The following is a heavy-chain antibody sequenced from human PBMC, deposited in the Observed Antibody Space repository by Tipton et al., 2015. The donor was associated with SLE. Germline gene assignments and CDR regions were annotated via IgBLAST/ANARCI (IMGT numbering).Heavy chain of an antibody. J-gene: IGHJ3*02. CDR2: INHSGST. Sequence: TLSLTYAVYGGSFSGYYWSWIRQPPGKGLEWIGEINHSGSTNYNPSLKSRVTISVDTSKNQFSLKLSSVTAADTAVYYCAGDVVVPAAIPSAFDIWGQGTMVTVSS. V-gene: IGHV4-34*01. CDR1: GGSFSGYY. CDR3: AGDVVVPAAIPSAFDI. D-gene: IGHD2-2*02.